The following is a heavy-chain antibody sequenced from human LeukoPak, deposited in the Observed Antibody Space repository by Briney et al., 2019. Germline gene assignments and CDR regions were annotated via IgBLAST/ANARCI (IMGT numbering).Heavy chain of an antibody. CDR3: ARVVVVAVHYGMDV. CDR1: GGSISSGDYY. CDR2: IYYSGST. J-gene: IGHJ6*02. Sequence: SQTLSLTCTVSGGSISSGDYYWSWIRQPPGKGLEWIGYIYYSGSTYYNPSLKSRVTISVDTSKNQFSLKLSSVTAADTAVYYCARVVVVAVHYGMDVWGQGTTVTVSS. V-gene: IGHV4-30-4*01. D-gene: IGHD2-15*01.